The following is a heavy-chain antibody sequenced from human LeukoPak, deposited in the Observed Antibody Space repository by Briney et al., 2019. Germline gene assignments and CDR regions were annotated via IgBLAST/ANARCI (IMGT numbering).Heavy chain of an antibody. CDR3: ARVGLGELTLFDY. J-gene: IGHJ4*02. D-gene: IGHD3-16*01. CDR2: IYYSGST. Sequence: SETLSLTCTLSGDSIRSSNYYWGWVRQPPGKGLEWLGRIYYSGSTYYNPSCKSRVTISVDTSKNQFSLKLSSVHAADPPWYFCARVGLGELTLFDYWGQGTLVTVSS. CDR1: GDSIRSSNYY. V-gene: IGHV4-39*07.